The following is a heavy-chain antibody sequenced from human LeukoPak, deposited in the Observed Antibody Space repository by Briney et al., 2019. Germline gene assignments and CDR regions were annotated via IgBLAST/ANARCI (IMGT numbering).Heavy chain of an antibody. Sequence: PSETLSLTCAVSGGSISSSNWWSWVRQPPGKGLEWIGEIYHSGSTNYNPSLKSRVTISVDKSKNQFSLKLSSVTAADTAVYYCSRGQQQPGRGWFDPWGQGILVTVSS. J-gene: IGHJ5*02. V-gene: IGHV4-4*02. CDR3: SRGQQQPGRGWFDP. CDR2: IYHSGST. CDR1: GGSISSSNW. D-gene: IGHD6-13*01.